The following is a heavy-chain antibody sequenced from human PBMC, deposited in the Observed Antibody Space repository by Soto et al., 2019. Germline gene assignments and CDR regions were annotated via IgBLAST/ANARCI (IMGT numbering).Heavy chain of an antibody. D-gene: IGHD3-10*01. V-gene: IGHV4-59*01. CDR2: IYYSGST. Sequence: PSETLCLTCTVSGGSISSYYWSGIRQPPGKGLEWIGYIYYSGSTNYNPSLKSRVTISVDTSKNQFSLKLSSVTAADTAVYYCARARLSRSWWFDPWGQGTLVTVS. J-gene: IGHJ5*02. CDR3: ARARLSRSWWFDP. CDR1: GGSISSYY.